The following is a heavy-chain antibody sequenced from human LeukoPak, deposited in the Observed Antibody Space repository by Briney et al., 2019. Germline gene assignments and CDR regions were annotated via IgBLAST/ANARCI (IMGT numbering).Heavy chain of an antibody. J-gene: IGHJ4*02. D-gene: IGHD1-26*01. CDR1: GYTFTSYG. CDR3: ATALGVGAPVDY. CDR2: INPDSGGT. Sequence: ASVKVSCKASGYTFTSYGISWVRQAPGQGLEWMGRINPDSGGTNYAQKLQGRVTMTTDTSTSTAYMELRSLRSDDTAVYYCATALGVGAPVDYWGQGTLVTVSS. V-gene: IGHV1-18*01.